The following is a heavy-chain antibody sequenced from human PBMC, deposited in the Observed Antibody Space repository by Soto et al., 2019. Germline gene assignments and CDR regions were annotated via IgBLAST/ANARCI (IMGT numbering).Heavy chain of an antibody. D-gene: IGHD5-12*01. CDR3: ARDGYDY. CDR2: ISTSNTYT. V-gene: IGHV3-11*05. J-gene: IGHJ4*02. CDR1: GFSFSDYY. Sequence: GGSLRLSCAASGFSFSDYYMHWIRQAPGKGLEWVSFISTSNTYTNYADSVKGRFTISRDNAKNSLYLQMNSLRAEDTAVYYCARDGYDYWGQGTLVTVSS.